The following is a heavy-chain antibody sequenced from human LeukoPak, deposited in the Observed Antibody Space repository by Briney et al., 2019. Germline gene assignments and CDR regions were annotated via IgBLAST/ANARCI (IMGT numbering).Heavy chain of an antibody. J-gene: IGHJ4*02. CDR2: IYSGRGT. CDR1: GFTVSTNY. D-gene: IGHD6-19*01. Sequence: PGGSLRLSCAASGFTVSTNYMSWGRQAPRQGRESVSVIYSGRGTYYADSVKGRFTISRDNSKNTLFLQMNSLRPEDTAVYYCARDSKYSSGWFQGDYWGQGTLVTVSS. V-gene: IGHV3-66*02. CDR3: ARDSKYSSGWFQGDY.